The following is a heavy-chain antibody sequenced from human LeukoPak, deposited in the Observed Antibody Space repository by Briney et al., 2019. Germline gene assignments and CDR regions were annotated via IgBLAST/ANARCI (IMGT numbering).Heavy chain of an antibody. CDR1: GFTFSSYS. J-gene: IGHJ5*02. CDR3: AKSGGFFDT. CDR2: ISGSGDST. D-gene: IGHD1-26*01. Sequence: GGSLRLSCAVSGFTFSSYSMSWVRQAPGKGLEWVSAISGSGDSTYYADSVKGRFTISRDNSKNTLYLQMNSLRVEDTAVYYCAKSGGFFDTWGQGTLVTVSS. V-gene: IGHV3-23*01.